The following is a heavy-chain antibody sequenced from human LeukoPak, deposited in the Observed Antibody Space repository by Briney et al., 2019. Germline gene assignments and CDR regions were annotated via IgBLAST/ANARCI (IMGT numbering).Heavy chain of an antibody. CDR1: GYTFTGYF. D-gene: IGHD4-17*01. V-gene: IGHV1-2*02. CDR3: ARRGGKNYGDYVVYYYYMDV. Sequence: ASLKVSCKASGYTFTGYFMHWVRQAPGQGLEWMGWINPNTGGTNFAQTFQGRVTMTRDTSTSTAYMELRSLRSDDTAVYYCARRGGKNYGDYVVYYYYMDVWGKGTTVTVSS. CDR2: INPNTGGT. J-gene: IGHJ6*03.